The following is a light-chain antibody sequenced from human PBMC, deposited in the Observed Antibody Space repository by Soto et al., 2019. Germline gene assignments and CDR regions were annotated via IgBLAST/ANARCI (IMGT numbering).Light chain of an antibody. CDR1: SSDVAAYNY. V-gene: IGLV2-11*01. CDR2: DVS. J-gene: IGLJ2*01. Sequence: QSVLTQPRSVSGSPGQSVTISCTGTSSDVAAYNYVSWYQQHPGKAPKLLICDVSRRPSGVPDRFSGSKSGNTASLTISGLQAEDEADYYCAAWDDSLNGPVFGGGTKLTVL. CDR3: AAWDDSLNGPV.